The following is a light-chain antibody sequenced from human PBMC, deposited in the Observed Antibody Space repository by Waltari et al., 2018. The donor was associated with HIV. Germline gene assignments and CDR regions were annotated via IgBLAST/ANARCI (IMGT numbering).Light chain of an antibody. V-gene: IGKV1-5*03. Sequence: DIQMTQSPSTLSASIGDRVTITCRASQMINSALAWYQQKPGKAPKLLIYKASSLQSDVPSRFSGSESGTEFTLTISSLQSDDFATYYCQQYDSYSLTFGQGTKLDMK. J-gene: IGKJ2*01. CDR2: KAS. CDR3: QQYDSYSLT. CDR1: QMINSA.